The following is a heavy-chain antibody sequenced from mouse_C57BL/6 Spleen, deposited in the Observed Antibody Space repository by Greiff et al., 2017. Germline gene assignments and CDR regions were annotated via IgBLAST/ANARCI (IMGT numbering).Heavy chain of an antibody. CDR3: ARGESTMITYWYFDV. Sequence: QVQLQQPGAELVRPGSSVKLSCKASGYTFTSYWMHWVKQRPIQGLEWIGNIDPSDSETHYNQKFKDKATLTVDKSSSTAYMQLSSLTSEDSAVYDCARGESTMITYWYFDVWGTGTTVTVSS. J-gene: IGHJ1*03. CDR2: IDPSDSET. V-gene: IGHV1-52*01. CDR1: GYTFTSYW. D-gene: IGHD2-4*01.